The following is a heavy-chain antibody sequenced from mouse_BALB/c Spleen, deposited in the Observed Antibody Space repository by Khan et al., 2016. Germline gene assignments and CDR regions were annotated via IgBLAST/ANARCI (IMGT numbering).Heavy chain of an antibody. CDR1: GYAFSSYW. Sequence: QVQLQQSGAELVRPGSSVKISCKASGYAFSSYWMNWVKQRPGQGLEWIGQIYPGDGDTNYNGKFKGKATLTADKSSSKAYMQLSSLTFEASAVYFCARNAGAMDYWGQGTSVTVSS. J-gene: IGHJ4*01. CDR3: ARNAGAMDY. V-gene: IGHV1-80*01. CDR2: IYPGDGDT.